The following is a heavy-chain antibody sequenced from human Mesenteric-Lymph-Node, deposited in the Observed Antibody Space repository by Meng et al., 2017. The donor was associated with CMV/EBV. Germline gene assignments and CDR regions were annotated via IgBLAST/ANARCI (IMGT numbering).Heavy chain of an antibody. D-gene: IGHD2-2*02. J-gene: IGHJ5*02. CDR3: ARAPLYCSSTSCYKVNWFDP. CDR1: GYIFTGFY. V-gene: IGHV1-2*02. CDR2: INPNSGGT. Sequence: ASVKVSCKASGYIFTGFYLHWLRQAPGQGLEWMGWINPNSGGTNYAQKFQGRVTMTRDTSISTAYMELSRLRSDDTAVYYCARAPLYCSSTSCYKVNWFDPWGQGTLVTVSS.